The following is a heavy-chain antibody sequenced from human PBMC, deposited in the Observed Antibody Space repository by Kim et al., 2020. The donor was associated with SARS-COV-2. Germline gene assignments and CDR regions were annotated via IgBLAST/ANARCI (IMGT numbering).Heavy chain of an antibody. V-gene: IGHV4-34*01. CDR3: ARGRYYYDSSGYYPRLGY. Sequence: SETLSLTCAVYGGSFRGYYWSWIRQPPGKGLEWIGEINHSGSTNYNPSLKSRVTISVDTSKNQFSLKLSSVTAADTAVYYCARGRYYYDSSGYYPRLGYCGQGTLVTVSS. CDR2: INHSGST. D-gene: IGHD3-22*01. J-gene: IGHJ4*02. CDR1: GGSFRGYY.